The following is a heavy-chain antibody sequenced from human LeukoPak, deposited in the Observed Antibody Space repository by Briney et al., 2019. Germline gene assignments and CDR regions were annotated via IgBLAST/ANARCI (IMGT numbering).Heavy chain of an antibody. J-gene: IGHJ6*02. Sequence: QPRRSLRLSCAASGFTFSSYAMHWVRQAPGKGLEWVAVISYDGSNKYYADSVKGRFTISRDNSKNTLYLQMNSLRAEDTAVYYCAKAPLPSDYYYYYGMDVWGQGTTVTVSS. CDR1: GFTFSSYA. CDR3: AKAPLPSDYYYYYGMDV. CDR2: ISYDGSNK. V-gene: IGHV3-30-3*01. D-gene: IGHD6-6*01.